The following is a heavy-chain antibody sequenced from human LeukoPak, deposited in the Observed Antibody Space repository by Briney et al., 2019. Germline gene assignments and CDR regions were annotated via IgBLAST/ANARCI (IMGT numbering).Heavy chain of an antibody. D-gene: IGHD2-15*01. V-gene: IGHV3-23*01. CDR3: ATDMRTHDVFGDYYYGKDV. CDR1: GFTFSSYA. J-gene: IGHJ6*02. CDR2: ISGSGGST. Sequence: GGSLRLSCAASGFTFSSYAMSRVRQAPGKGLEWVSAISGSGGSTYYADSVKGRFTISRDNSKNTLYLQMNSLKTEDTAVYYCATDMRTHDVFGDYYYGKDVWGQGTTVTVSS.